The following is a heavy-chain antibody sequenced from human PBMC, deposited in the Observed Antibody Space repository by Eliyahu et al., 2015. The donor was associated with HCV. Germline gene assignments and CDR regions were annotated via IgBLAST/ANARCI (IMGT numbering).Heavy chain of an antibody. J-gene: IGHJ4*02. CDR3: AREGSIAVAGTSDY. V-gene: IGHV3-23*01. Sequence: EVQLLESGGGLVQPGGSLRLSCAASGFTFSSYAMSWVRQAPGKGLGWVSAISGSGGSTYYADSVKGRFTISRDNSKNTLYLQMNSLRAEDTAVYYCAREGSIAVAGTSDYWGQGTLVTVSS. CDR1: GFTFSSYA. CDR2: ISGSGGST. D-gene: IGHD6-19*01.